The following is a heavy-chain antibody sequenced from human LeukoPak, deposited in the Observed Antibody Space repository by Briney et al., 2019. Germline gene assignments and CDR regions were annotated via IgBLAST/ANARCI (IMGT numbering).Heavy chain of an antibody. Sequence: PGGSLRLSCAASGFTFCNYWMHWVRQSPGKGLVWVSRINGDGRSTYYADSVRGRFIISRDNAKNMLYLQVNSLRAEDTALYYCARDRAVSGNYFDYWGQGTLVTVSS. D-gene: IGHD6-19*01. V-gene: IGHV3-74*01. J-gene: IGHJ4*02. CDR2: INGDGRST. CDR1: GFTFCNYW. CDR3: ARDRAVSGNYFDY.